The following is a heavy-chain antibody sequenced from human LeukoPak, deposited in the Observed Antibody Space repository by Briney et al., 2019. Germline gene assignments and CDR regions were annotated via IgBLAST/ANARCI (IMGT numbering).Heavy chain of an antibody. V-gene: IGHV1-24*01. CDR1: GYTLTELS. D-gene: IGHD7-27*01. Sequence: GASVTVSCKVSGYTLTELSMHWVRQAPGKGLEWMGGSGPEDGETIYAQKFQGRVTMTEDTSTDTAYMELSSLRSEDTAVYYCAADRPVPGVLRSYYGMDVWGQGTTVTASS. CDR3: AADRPVPGVLRSYYGMDV. J-gene: IGHJ6*02. CDR2: SGPEDGET.